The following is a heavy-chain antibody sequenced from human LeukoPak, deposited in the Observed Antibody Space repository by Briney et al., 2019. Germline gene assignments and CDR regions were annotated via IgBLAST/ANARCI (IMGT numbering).Heavy chain of an antibody. CDR2: ISASGGTA. D-gene: IGHD2-2*01. Sequence: GGSLRLSCAASGFTFSTYSMNWVRQAPGKGLGWVSAISASGGTADYADSVKGRFTISRDNSKNTLYLQMNSLRAEDTAVYYCARDSAVPAAQLDHWGQGTLVTVSS. V-gene: IGHV3-23*01. CDR1: GFTFSTYS. CDR3: ARDSAVPAAQLDH. J-gene: IGHJ4*02.